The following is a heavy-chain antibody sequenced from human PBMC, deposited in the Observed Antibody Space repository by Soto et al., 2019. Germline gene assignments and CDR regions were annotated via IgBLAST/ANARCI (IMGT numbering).Heavy chain of an antibody. CDR3: ARGIYSTSSFFDS. CDR2: IYYSGNT. Sequence: SETLSLTCTVSGDSISTADYYWNWIRQPPGKGLEWIGYIYYSGNTYYIPSLKSRVTISVDTSKNQISLKLNSVTAADTAVYYCARGIYSTSSFFDSWGQGTLVTSPQ. D-gene: IGHD6-6*01. J-gene: IGHJ4*02. V-gene: IGHV4-30-4*01. CDR1: GDSISTADYY.